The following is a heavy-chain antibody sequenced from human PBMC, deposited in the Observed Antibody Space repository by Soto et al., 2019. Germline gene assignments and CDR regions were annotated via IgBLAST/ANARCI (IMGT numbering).Heavy chain of an antibody. J-gene: IGHJ4*02. CDR1: GYTFTAYA. CDR2: INAGNGNT. Sequence: QVQLVQSGAEEKKPGASVKVSCKASGYTFTAYAMHWVRQAPGQRLEWMGWINAGNGNTNYSQKFQGRVTITRDTSASTAYMELSSLRSEDTAVYYCARAVAVPADFDYWGQGTPVTVSS. D-gene: IGHD6-19*01. V-gene: IGHV1-3*05. CDR3: ARAVAVPADFDY.